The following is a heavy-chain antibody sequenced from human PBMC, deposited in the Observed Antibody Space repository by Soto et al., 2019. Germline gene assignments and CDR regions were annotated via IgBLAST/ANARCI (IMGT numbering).Heavy chain of an antibody. CDR2: VRGNGDPP. CDR3: VKSRGGNNFDFFD. Sequence: PGGSLRLSCSASGFTFSSYAMRWVRQAPGKRLEYVSGVRGNGDPPFYADSVKGRFTISRDNSKNTLYLQMSSLSADDTAVYYCVKSRGGNNFDFFDWGQGALVTVSS. CDR1: GFTFSSYA. J-gene: IGHJ4*02. D-gene: IGHD5-12*01. V-gene: IGHV3-64D*06.